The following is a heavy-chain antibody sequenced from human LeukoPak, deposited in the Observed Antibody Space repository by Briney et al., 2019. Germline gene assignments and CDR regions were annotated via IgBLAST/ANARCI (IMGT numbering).Heavy chain of an antibody. D-gene: IGHD6-19*01. Sequence: GGSLRLSCAASGFTFSSYEMSWVRQAPGKGLEWVSVIYSGGSTYYADSVKGRFTISRDNSKNTLYLQMNSLRAEDTAVYYCARDISSGWPRGGGYFDYWGQGTLVTVSS. CDR3: ARDISSGWPRGGGYFDY. CDR2: IYSGGST. J-gene: IGHJ4*02. CDR1: GFTFSSYE. V-gene: IGHV3-53*01.